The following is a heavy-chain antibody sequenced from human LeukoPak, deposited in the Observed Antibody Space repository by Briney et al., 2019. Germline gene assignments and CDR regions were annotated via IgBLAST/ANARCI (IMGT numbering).Heavy chain of an antibody. J-gene: IGHJ4*02. Sequence: GGSLRLSCAASGFTFSTYWMSWVRQAPGKGLEGVANIKQDGREKYYVDSVKGRFTISRDNANNSLYLQMNSLRAEDTAMYYCARDSAGNDYWGQGTLVTVSS. CDR1: GFTFSTYW. CDR2: IKQDGREK. V-gene: IGHV3-7*01. D-gene: IGHD6-13*01. CDR3: ARDSAGNDY.